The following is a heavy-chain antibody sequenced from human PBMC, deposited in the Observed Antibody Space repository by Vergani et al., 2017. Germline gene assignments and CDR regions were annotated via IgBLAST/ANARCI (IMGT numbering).Heavy chain of an antibody. V-gene: IGHV3-21*01. CDR1: GFTFSSYS. J-gene: IGHJ4*02. Sequence: EVQLVESGGGLVKPGGSLRLSCAASGFTFSSYSMNWVRQAPGKGLEWVSSISSSSSYIYYADSVKGRFTIARDNAKNSLYLQMNSLRAEDTAVYYCARDGSSWYFDYWGQGTLVTVSS. D-gene: IGHD6-13*01. CDR3: ARDGSSWYFDY. CDR2: ISSSSSYI.